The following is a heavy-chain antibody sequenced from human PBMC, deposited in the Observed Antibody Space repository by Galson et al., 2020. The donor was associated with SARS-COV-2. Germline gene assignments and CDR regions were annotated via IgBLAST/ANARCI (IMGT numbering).Heavy chain of an antibody. CDR2: ISYDGSNK. CDR3: ARDPSLDFWSGYLDY. J-gene: IGHJ4*02. D-gene: IGHD3-3*01. CDR1: GFTFSSYA. V-gene: IGHV3-30*04. Sequence: GESLKISCAASGFTFSSYAMHWVRQAPGKGLEWVAVISYDGSNKYYADSVKGRFTISRDNSKNTLYLQMNSLRAEDTAVYYCARDPSLDFWSGYLDYWGQGTLVTVSS.